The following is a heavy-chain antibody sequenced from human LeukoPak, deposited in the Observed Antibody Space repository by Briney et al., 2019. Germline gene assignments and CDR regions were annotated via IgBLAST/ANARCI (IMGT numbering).Heavy chain of an antibody. V-gene: IGHV4-59*08. Sequence: SETLSPTCTVSGSSISSYYWSWIRQPPGKGLEWIGYIYYSGSTNYNPSLKSRVTISVDTSKNQFSLKLSSVTAADTAVYYCARVAAAGTPSFDYWGQGTLVTVSS. CDR1: GSSISSYY. D-gene: IGHD6-13*01. CDR3: ARVAAAGTPSFDY. CDR2: IYYSGST. J-gene: IGHJ4*02.